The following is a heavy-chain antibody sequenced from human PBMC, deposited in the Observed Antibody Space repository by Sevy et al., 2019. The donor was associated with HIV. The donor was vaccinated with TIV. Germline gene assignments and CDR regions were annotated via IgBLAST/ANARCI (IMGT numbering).Heavy chain of an antibody. J-gene: IGHJ4*02. Sequence: ASVKVSCKASGYTFTTYNIVWVRQAPGQGLEWLVWMSPYNGNKNYAQRVQGRVTMTTDTFTDTAFLELRSLEFDDTATYDCARGSTSWYDYWGQGTLVTVSS. D-gene: IGHD2-8*01. CDR2: MSPYNGNK. V-gene: IGHV1-18*01. CDR1: GYTFTTYN. CDR3: ARGSTSWYDY.